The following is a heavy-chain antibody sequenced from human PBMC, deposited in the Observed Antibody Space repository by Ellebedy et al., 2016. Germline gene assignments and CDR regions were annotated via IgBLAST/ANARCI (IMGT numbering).Heavy chain of an antibody. Sequence: SETLSLXCAVYGGSFSGYYWSWIRQPPGKGLEWIGEINHSGSTNYNPSLKSRVTISVDTSKNQFSLKLSSVTAADTAVYYCARQKAKYDYVWGSYRYTGFDYWGQGTLVTVSS. V-gene: IGHV4-34*01. CDR3: ARQKAKYDYVWGSYRYTGFDY. D-gene: IGHD3-16*02. CDR1: GGSFSGYY. J-gene: IGHJ4*02. CDR2: INHSGST.